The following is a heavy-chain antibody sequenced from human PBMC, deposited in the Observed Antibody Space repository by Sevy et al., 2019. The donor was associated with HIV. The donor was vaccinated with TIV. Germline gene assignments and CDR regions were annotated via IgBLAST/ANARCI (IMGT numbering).Heavy chain of an antibody. CDR3: AGGRYDSSGSFDAFDI. D-gene: IGHD3-22*01. V-gene: IGHV3-23*01. J-gene: IGHJ3*02. Sequence: GGSLKLSFKPPGFTFISYAMNWFRQAPGKGLEWVSTIYVSRGATYSGDSGKGRLTISRDNSKNTLYLQMNSLRTEDTAVYYCAGGRYDSSGSFDAFDIWGQGTMVTVSS. CDR2: IYVSRGAT. CDR1: GFTFISYA.